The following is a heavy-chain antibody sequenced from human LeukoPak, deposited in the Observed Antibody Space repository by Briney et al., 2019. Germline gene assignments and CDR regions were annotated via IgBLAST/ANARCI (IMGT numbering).Heavy chain of an antibody. CDR3: ARSHSGSWYWFDP. J-gene: IGHJ5*02. Sequence: SDTLSLTCAVSGYSISSNNWWGWIRQPPGKGLEWIGYIYYSGSTFYSPSLKSRVTMSVDTSKNQFSLKLNSVTAVDTAVYYCARSHSGSWYWFDPWGQGTLVTVSS. V-gene: IGHV4-28*01. CDR1: GYSISSNNW. D-gene: IGHD6-13*01. CDR2: IYYSGST.